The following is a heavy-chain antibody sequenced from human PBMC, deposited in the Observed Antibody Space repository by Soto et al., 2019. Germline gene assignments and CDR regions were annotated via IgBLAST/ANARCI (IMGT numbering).Heavy chain of an antibody. J-gene: IGHJ4*02. CDR2: SSDRRTGNT. Sequence: GGSLRLSCAASGFTFSSYTLNWVRRAPGKGLEWVATSSDRRTGNTHYSDSVRGRFTLSRDYSRNILFLQMDSLRADDTALYYCTTWLTAHFDYWGLGTQVTVSS. D-gene: IGHD2-21*02. CDR3: TTWLTAHFDY. V-gene: IGHV3-23*01. CDR1: GFTFSSYT.